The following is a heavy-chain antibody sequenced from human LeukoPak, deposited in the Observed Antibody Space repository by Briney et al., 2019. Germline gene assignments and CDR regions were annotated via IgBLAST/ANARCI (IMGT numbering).Heavy chain of an antibody. V-gene: IGHV4-59*08. CDR3: ARRGTYGRDNWFDP. D-gene: IGHD1/OR15-1a*01. CDR1: GGSISSHY. Sequence: SETLSLTCTVSGGSISSHYWSWIRQPPGKGLEWIGYIYYSGSTNYNPSLKSRVTISVDTSKNQFSLKLSSVTAADTAVYYCARRGTYGRDNWFDPWGQGTLVTVSS. CDR2: IYYSGST. J-gene: IGHJ5*02.